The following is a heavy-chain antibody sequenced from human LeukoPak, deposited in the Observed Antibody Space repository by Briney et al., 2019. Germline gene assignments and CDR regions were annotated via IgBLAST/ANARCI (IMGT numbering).Heavy chain of an antibody. CDR1: GFTFSSYA. CDR2: ISGSGGFST. D-gene: IGHD5/OR15-5a*01. CDR3: AKGNLRGPPPNIDY. Sequence: GGSLRLSCAASGFTFSSYAMGWVRQAPGKGLEWVSAISGSGGFSTYYADSVKGRFTISRDNSKNTLYLQVNSLRAEDTAVYYCAKGNLRGPPPNIDYWGQGTLVTVSS. J-gene: IGHJ4*02. V-gene: IGHV3-23*01.